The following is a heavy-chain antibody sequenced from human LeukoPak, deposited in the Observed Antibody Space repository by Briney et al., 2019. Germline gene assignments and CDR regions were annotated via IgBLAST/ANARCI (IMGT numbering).Heavy chain of an antibody. J-gene: IGHJ4*02. CDR2: IDNDGHGI. Sequence: GGSLRLSCVPSGFTFSGYWMHWVRHGPEKGLELVSRIDNDGHGIIYADSVKGRFTTSRDNVKNTLYLQMNSLRVEDTAVYYCARDLKYSGSYGPCDYWGQGTLVTVSS. D-gene: IGHD1-26*01. V-gene: IGHV3-74*01. CDR1: GFTFSGYW. CDR3: ARDLKYSGSYGPCDY.